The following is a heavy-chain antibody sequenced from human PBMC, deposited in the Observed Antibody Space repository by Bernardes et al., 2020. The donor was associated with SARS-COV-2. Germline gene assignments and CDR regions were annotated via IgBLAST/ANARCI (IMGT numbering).Heavy chain of an antibody. J-gene: IGHJ4*02. D-gene: IGHD1-1*01. CDR3: ATDGSGWSRDH. CDR2: ISSRSEM. V-gene: IGHV3-21*06. Sequence: GGSLRLSCATSGLTFTRYGMTWVRQAPGKGLEWVSTISSRSEMFYSDSVKGRFTISRDNAKNSVSLQMNSLRAEDTAVYFCATDGSGWSRDHWGQGTLVTVSS. CDR1: GLTFTRYG.